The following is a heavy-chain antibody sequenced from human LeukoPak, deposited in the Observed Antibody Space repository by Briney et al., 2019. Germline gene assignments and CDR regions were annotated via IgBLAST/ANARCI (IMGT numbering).Heavy chain of an antibody. CDR2: ISYSGST. J-gene: IGHJ4*02. CDR1: GVSISSGDHY. Sequence: SLTLSLTCTVSGVSISSGDHYWSWIRQPPGKGLEWIGYISYSGSTYYNPSLKSRVTISLNRSKNQFSLKLGSVTAADTAVYYCARGELTMTGTFGYWGQGTLVTVSS. D-gene: IGHD1-7*01. CDR3: ARGELTMTGTFGY. V-gene: IGHV4-30-4*08.